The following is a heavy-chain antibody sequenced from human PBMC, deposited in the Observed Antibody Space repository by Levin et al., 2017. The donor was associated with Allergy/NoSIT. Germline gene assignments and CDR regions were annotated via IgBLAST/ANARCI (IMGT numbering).Heavy chain of an antibody. J-gene: IGHJ3*02. CDR1: GGSIISSSYS. CDR3: ARHPPLIWFGTTDAFDI. Sequence: SQTLSLTCTVSGGSIISSSYSWGWIRQPPGKGLEWIGSIHYRGSTYYNPSLKSRLPISVDTSKNQFSLKLSSVTAADTAVYFCARHPPLIWFGTTDAFDIWGQGTMVTVSS. D-gene: IGHD3-10*01. V-gene: IGHV4-39*01. CDR2: IHYRGST.